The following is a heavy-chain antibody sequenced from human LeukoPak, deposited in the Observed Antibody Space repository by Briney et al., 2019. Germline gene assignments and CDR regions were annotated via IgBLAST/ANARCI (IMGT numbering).Heavy chain of an antibody. D-gene: IGHD6-19*01. CDR3: ARPLGAPRLAVAGNDAFDI. Sequence: VASVKVSCKASGYTFTKEAISWVRQTPGQGLEWMGGIIPIFGTANYAQKFQGRVTITADKSTSTAYMELSSLRSEDTAVYYCARPLGAPRLAVAGNDAFDIWGQGTMVTVSS. J-gene: IGHJ3*02. V-gene: IGHV1-69*06. CDR2: IIPIFGTA. CDR1: GYTFTKEA.